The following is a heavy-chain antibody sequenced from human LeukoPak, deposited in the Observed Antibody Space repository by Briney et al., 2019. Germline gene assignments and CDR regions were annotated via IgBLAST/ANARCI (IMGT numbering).Heavy chain of an antibody. CDR3: AKGSRIRFGELLSSYYYYMDV. Sequence: GGSLRLSCAASGFPFSDYVMHWVRQAPGKGLEWVAVIRYDGNNKYYADSVKGRFTISRDNSKNTLYLQMNSLRAEDTAVYYCAKGSRIRFGELLSSYYYYMDVWGKGTTVTISS. CDR1: GFPFSDYV. J-gene: IGHJ6*03. CDR2: IRYDGNNK. D-gene: IGHD3-10*01. V-gene: IGHV3-30*02.